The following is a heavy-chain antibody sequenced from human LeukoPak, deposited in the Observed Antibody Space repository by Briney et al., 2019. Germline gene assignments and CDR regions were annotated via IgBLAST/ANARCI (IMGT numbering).Heavy chain of an antibody. J-gene: IGHJ4*02. D-gene: IGHD3-10*01. CDR2: ISGSGGST. CDR1: EFTFSNYW. V-gene: IGHV3-23*01. CDR3: AKLITMVRGIDY. Sequence: PGGSLRLSCEAFEFTFSNYWMSWVRQAPGKGLEWVSAISGSGGSTYYADSVKGRFTISRDNSKNTLYLQMNSLRAEDTAVYYCAKLITMVRGIDYWGQGTLVTVSS.